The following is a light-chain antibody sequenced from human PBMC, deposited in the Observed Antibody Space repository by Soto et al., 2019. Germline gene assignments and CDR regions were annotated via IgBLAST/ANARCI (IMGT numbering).Light chain of an antibody. V-gene: IGKV1-27*01. J-gene: IGKJ4*01. CDR2: AAS. CDR3: QKYNSAPRT. Sequence: DVQMTQAPSSLSASVGDRVTITCRASQGISNYLAWYQQKPGKVPKLLIYAASILQSGVPSRFSGSGSRTDVTLPISRLQPEDVATYYCQKYNSAPRTFGGGTKVELK. CDR1: QGISNY.